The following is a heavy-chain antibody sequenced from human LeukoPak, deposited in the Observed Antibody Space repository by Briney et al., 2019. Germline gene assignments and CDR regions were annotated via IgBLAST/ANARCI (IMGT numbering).Heavy chain of an antibody. V-gene: IGHV3-7*02. D-gene: IGHD5-12*01. CDR1: GFNFRDFW. CDR2: INQGGRVN. CDR3: ARFGYSGWNLEN. J-gene: IGHJ4*02. Sequence: PGGSLRLSCAASGFNFRDFWMTWGRQAPGKGVEWVANINQGGRVNYYVHSVPRPFTISRDDTESSLYVQMNSLRDEDTAVYYCARFGYSGWNLENWGQGTLVTVSS.